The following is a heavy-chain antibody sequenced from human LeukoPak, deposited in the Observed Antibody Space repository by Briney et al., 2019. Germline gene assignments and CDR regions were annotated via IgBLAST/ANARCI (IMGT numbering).Heavy chain of an antibody. V-gene: IGHV3-21*01. CDR1: GFTFSSYS. J-gene: IGHJ4*02. Sequence: PGGSLRLSCAASGFTFSSYSMNWVRQAPGKGLEWVSSISSSSGYIYYADSVKGRFTISRDNAKNSLYLQMNSLRAEDTAVYYCARDSSSWTTGYWGRGTLVTVSS. D-gene: IGHD6-13*01. CDR3: ARDSSSWTTGY. CDR2: ISSSSGYI.